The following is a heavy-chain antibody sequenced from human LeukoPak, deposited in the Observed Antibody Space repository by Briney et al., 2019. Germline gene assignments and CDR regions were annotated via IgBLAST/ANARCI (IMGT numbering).Heavy chain of an antibody. D-gene: IGHD4-11*01. CDR1: GGSINSYY. Sequence: SETLSLTCKLPGGSINSYYWGWIRQRAGKGLEWIGRMYISGSTNYNPSLKSRVTMSVDPSKNQFSLKLSSVTAADTAVYYCARGFGAVTTLDYWGQGTLVTVSS. V-gene: IGHV4-4*07. CDR3: ARGFGAVTTLDY. J-gene: IGHJ4*02. CDR2: MYISGST.